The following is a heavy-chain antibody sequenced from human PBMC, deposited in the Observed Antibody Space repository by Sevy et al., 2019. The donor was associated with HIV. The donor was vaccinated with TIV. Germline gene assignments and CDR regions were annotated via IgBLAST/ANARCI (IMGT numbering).Heavy chain of an antibody. V-gene: IGHV3-11*01. J-gene: IGHJ4*02. CDR3: ARAAPGYYYDSSGYYGTVTYYFDY. Sequence: GGSLRLSCAASGFTFSDYYMSWIRQAPGKGLEWVSYISSSGSTIYYAHSVKGRFTISRDNAKNSLYLQMNSLRAEDTAVYYCARAAPGYYYDSSGYYGTVTYYFDYWGQGTLVTVSS. CDR1: GFTFSDYY. D-gene: IGHD3-22*01. CDR2: ISSSGSTI.